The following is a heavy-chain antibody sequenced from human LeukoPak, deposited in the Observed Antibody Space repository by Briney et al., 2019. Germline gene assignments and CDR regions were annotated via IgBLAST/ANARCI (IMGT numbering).Heavy chain of an antibody. V-gene: IGHV4-59*01. J-gene: IGHJ6*03. Sequence: PSETLSLTCTVSGGSISSYYWSWIRQPPGKGLEWIGYIYYSGSTNYNPSLKSRVTISVDTSKNQFSLKLSSVTAADTAVYYCARGFAYSYYYYMDVWGKGTTVTVSS. CDR1: GGSISSYY. CDR2: IYYSGST. D-gene: IGHD2-15*01. CDR3: ARGFAYSYYYYMDV.